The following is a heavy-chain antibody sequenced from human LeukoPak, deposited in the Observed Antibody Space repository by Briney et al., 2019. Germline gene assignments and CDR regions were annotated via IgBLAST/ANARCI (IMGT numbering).Heavy chain of an antibody. CDR3: ARERGYCSSTGCLYYYYYMDV. V-gene: IGHV1-69*06. D-gene: IGHD2-2*01. J-gene: IGHJ6*03. CDR1: GGTFSSYA. Sequence: ASVKVSCKASGGTFSSYAISWVRQAPGQGLEWMGRIIPIFGTANYAQKFQGRVTITADKSTSTAYMELSSLRSEDTAVYYCARERGYCSSTGCLYYYYYMDVWGKGTTVTVSS. CDR2: IIPIFGTA.